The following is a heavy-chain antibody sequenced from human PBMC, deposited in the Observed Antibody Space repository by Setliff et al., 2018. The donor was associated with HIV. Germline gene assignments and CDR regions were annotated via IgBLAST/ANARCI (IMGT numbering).Heavy chain of an antibody. CDR1: GGSIDSGNYD. V-gene: IGHV4-61*02. D-gene: IGHD5-12*01. Sequence: SETLSLTCTVSGGSIDSGNYDWNWVRQPGGKGLEWIGRIYTRGSTKYSPTFESRVTMSLDTSKNQFSLNLRSVTAADTALYYRVRSGCNGNICYDSRGWLDSWGQGTQVTVSS. CDR3: VRSGCNGNICYDSRGWLDS. CDR2: IYTRGST. J-gene: IGHJ5*01.